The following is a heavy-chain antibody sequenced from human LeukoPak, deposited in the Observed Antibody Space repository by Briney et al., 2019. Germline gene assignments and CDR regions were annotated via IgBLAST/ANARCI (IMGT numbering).Heavy chain of an antibody. CDR1: GGSFSGYY. CDR3: ARGRNYDYVWGSYPIEYFDY. Sequence: SETLSLTCAVYGGSFSGYYWSWIRQPPGNGLEWIGYIYYSGSTNYNPSLKSRVTISVDTSKNQFSLKLSSVTAADTAVYYCARGRNYDYVWGSYPIEYFDYWGQGTLVTVSS. J-gene: IGHJ4*02. D-gene: IGHD3-16*02. CDR2: IYYSGST. V-gene: IGHV4-59*01.